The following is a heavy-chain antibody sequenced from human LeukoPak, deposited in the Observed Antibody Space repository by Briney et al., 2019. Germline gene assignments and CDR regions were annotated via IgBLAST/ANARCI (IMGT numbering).Heavy chain of an antibody. Sequence: GGSLRLSCAASGFTFSSYGMSWVRQAPGKGLEWVSFISSSGGPIHYADSVKGRFTISRDNAKNSLYLQMNSLRAEDTAVYYCAREIQITMVRGNWFDPWGQGTLVTVSS. D-gene: IGHD3-10*01. J-gene: IGHJ5*02. CDR2: ISSSGGPI. CDR1: GFTFSSYG. CDR3: AREIQITMVRGNWFDP. V-gene: IGHV3-48*04.